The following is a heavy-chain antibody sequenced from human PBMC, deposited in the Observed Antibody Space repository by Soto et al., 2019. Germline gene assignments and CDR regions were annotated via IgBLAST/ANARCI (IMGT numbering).Heavy chain of an antibody. CDR3: ATHTVVTPGNYYYGMDV. Sequence: QVQLVQSGAEVKKPGSSVKVSCKASGGTFSSYAISWVRQAPGQGLEWMGGIIPIFRTADYAQKFQGRVTITADESTSTAYMEGSSLRSEDTAVYYCATHTVVTPGNYYYGMDVWGQGTTVTVSS. D-gene: IGHD2-21*02. CDR1: GGTFSSYA. J-gene: IGHJ6*02. CDR2: IIPIFRTA. V-gene: IGHV1-69*12.